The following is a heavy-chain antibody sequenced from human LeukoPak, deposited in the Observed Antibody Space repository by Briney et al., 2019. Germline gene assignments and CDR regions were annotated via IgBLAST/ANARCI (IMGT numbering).Heavy chain of an antibody. Sequence: PSETLSLTCTVSGGSISSGGYYWSWIRQHPGKGLEWIGYIYYSGSTSYNPSLKSRVTISVDTSKNQFSLKLSSVTAADTAVYYCGRGGYYYYYGMDVWGQGTTVTVSS. CDR3: GRGGYYYYYGMDV. J-gene: IGHJ6*02. D-gene: IGHD3-10*01. CDR1: GGSISSGGYY. V-gene: IGHV4-31*03. CDR2: IYYSGST.